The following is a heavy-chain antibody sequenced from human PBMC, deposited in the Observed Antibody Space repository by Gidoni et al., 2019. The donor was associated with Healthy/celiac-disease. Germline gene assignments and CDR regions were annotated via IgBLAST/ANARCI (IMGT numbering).Heavy chain of an antibody. V-gene: IGHV1-69-2*01. CDR2: VDPEDGET. CDR3: ATSVGASDLDY. Sequence: KGLEWMGLVDPEDGETIYAEKFQGRVTITADTSTDTAYMELSSLRSEDTAVYYCATSVGASDLDYWGQGTLVTVSS. J-gene: IGHJ4*02. D-gene: IGHD1-26*01.